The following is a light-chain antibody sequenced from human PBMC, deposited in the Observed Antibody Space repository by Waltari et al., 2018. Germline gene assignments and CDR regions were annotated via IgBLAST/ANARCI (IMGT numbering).Light chain of an antibody. CDR3: QTWGTGIQV. CDR1: ADYSAYA. Sequence: LVLTQSPSASASLGASVKLTCSLPADYSAYAIAWHQQQPLKGPRYLMTVNSGGRHKKGDGISDRVSGSSSYLDRSLIISRLQSDDEADYFCQTWGTGIQVFGSGTKLTVL. CDR2: VNSGGRH. V-gene: IGLV4-69*01. J-gene: IGLJ3*02.